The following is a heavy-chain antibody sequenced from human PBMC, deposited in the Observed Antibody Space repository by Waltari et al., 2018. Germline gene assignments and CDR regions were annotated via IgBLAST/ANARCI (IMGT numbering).Heavy chain of an antibody. Sequence: QVQLQESGTGLVKPSPTLSLTCTVSGGSIDSGSYYLRWIRQPAGKGLVWIGRIYTSGSTNYNPSLKSRVTISVDTSKNQFSLNLSSVTAADTAVYYCARGPLLSKVDYWGQGTLVTVSS. J-gene: IGHJ4*02. CDR3: ARGPLLSKVDY. D-gene: IGHD1-26*01. CDR2: IYTSGST. CDR1: GGSIDSGSYY. V-gene: IGHV4-61*02.